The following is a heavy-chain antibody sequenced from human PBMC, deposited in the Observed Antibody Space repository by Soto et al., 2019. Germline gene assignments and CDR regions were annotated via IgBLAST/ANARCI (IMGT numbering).Heavy chain of an antibody. Sequence: QVRLQESGPGLVKPSETLSLTCTVSGASVSSDSYSWAWIRQPPGKGLEWIGCFYFTGSTKTNPALQSRVSISVDESKNQMSLKLNSVTAADTAVYYCATDPRFYGMDVWGQGTTVTVSS. CDR3: ATDPRFYGMDV. V-gene: IGHV4-61*01. CDR1: GASVSSDSYS. CDR2: FYFTGST. J-gene: IGHJ6*02.